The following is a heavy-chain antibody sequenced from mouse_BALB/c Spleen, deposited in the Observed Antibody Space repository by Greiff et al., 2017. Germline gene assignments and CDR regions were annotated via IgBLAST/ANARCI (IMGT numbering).Heavy chain of an antibody. CDR1: GFNIKDTY. Sequence: VQLKESGAELVKPGASVKLSCTASGFNIKDTYMHWVKQRPEQGLEWIGRIDPANGNTKYDPKFQGKATITADTSSNTAYLQLSSLTSEDTAVYYCAREEGNYVWFAYWGQGTLVTVSA. J-gene: IGHJ3*01. CDR2: IDPANGNT. CDR3: AREEGNYVWFAY. V-gene: IGHV14-3*02. D-gene: IGHD2-1*01.